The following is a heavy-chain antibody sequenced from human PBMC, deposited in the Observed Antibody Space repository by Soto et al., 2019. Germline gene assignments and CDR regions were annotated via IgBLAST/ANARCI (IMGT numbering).Heavy chain of an antibody. CDR1: GFTFSTYG. Sequence: QVQLLESVGGVVQPGRSLRLSCAASGFTFSTYGMHWVRQAPGKGLEWVAAIWYDGSNKYYADSVKGRFTISRDNSKNTLYLQMNSLRAEDTAVYYCAREAKEYYSDYWGQGTLVTVSS. D-gene: IGHD3-10*01. CDR3: AREAKEYYSDY. J-gene: IGHJ4*02. V-gene: IGHV3-33*01. CDR2: IWYDGSNK.